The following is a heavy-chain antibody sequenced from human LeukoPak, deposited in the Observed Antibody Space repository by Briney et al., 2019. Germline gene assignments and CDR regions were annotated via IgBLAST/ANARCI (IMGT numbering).Heavy chain of an antibody. J-gene: IGHJ4*02. CDR1: GGSISSHY. D-gene: IGHD1-14*01. Sequence: SETLSLTCAVSGGSISSHYWSWIRQPPGKGLEWIGYIYYSGSTNYNPSLKSRVTISVDTSKNQFSLKLSSVTAADTAVYYCASRSHFEPTDYWGQGTLVTVSS. CDR3: ASRSHFEPTDY. V-gene: IGHV4-59*11. CDR2: IYYSGST.